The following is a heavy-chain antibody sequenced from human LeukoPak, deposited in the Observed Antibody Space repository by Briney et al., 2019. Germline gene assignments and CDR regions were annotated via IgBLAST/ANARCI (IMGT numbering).Heavy chain of an antibody. V-gene: IGHV1-2*02. Sequence: ASVKVSCKASGYTFTGYYMHWVRQAPGQGLEWMGWINPNSGGTNYAQKFQGRVTMTRDTSISTAYMELSRLRSDDTAVYYCARDPALGYCSGGSCYFFDYWGQGTLVTVSS. CDR2: INPNSGGT. J-gene: IGHJ4*02. D-gene: IGHD2-15*01. CDR3: ARDPALGYCSGGSCYFFDY. CDR1: GYTFTGYY.